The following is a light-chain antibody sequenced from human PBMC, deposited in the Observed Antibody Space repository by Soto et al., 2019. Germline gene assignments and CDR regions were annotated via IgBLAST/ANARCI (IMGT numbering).Light chain of an antibody. CDR3: QQYGSSPTWT. Sequence: EIVLTQSPGTLSLSPGERATLSCRASQSVSSSYLAWYQQKPGQAPRLLIYGASTRATGIPDRFSGSGSGTDFTLTISRLEPDDSAVYYCQQYGSSPTWTFGQGTKV. V-gene: IGKV3-20*01. CDR2: GAS. J-gene: IGKJ1*01. CDR1: QSVSSSY.